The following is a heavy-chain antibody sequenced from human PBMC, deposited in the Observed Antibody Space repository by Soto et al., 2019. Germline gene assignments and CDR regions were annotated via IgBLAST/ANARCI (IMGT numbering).Heavy chain of an antibody. V-gene: IGHV3-15*01. CDR2: IKSKTDGGTT. J-gene: IGHJ6*02. Sequence: EVQLVESGGGLVKPGGSLRLSCAASGFTFSNAWMSWVRQAPGKGLEWVGRIKSKTDGGTTDYAAPVKGRFTISRDDSKNTLYLQMNSLKTEDTAVYYCTTDHRYVMVRGVIITPDRYGMDVWGQGTTVTVSS. CDR3: TTDHRYVMVRGVIITPDRYGMDV. CDR1: GFTFSNAW. D-gene: IGHD3-10*01.